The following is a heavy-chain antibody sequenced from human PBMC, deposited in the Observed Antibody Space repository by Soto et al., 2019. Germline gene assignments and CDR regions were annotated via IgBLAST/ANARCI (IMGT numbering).Heavy chain of an antibody. J-gene: IGHJ4*02. Sequence: GGSLILSCAASGLIFNNAWMNWVRQAPGKGLEWVGRIKSKTDGGTTDYAAPVKGRFTIARDDSENTLYLQMNSLKTEDTAVYYGTTDYSGSGSLGCWGQGNLVTVS. CDR2: IKSKTDGGTT. D-gene: IGHD3-10*01. CDR1: GLIFNNAW. V-gene: IGHV3-15*01. CDR3: TTDYSGSGSLGC.